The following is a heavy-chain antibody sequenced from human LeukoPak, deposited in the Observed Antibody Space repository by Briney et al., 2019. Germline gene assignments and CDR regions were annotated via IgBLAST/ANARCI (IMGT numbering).Heavy chain of an antibody. CDR2: INPNSGGT. J-gene: IGHJ3*02. D-gene: IGHD7-27*01. Sequence: GASVKVSCKASGYTFTGYYMHWVRQAPGQGLEWMGWINPNSGGTNYAQKFQGRVTMTRDTSISTAYMELSRLRSDDTAVYYCARDSSFSDKLGIGLNAFDIWGQGTMVTVSS. CDR1: GYTFTGYY. CDR3: ARDSSFSDKLGIGLNAFDI. V-gene: IGHV1-2*02.